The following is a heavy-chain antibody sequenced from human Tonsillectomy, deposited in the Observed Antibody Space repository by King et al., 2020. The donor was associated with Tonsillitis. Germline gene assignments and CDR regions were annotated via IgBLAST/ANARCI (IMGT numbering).Heavy chain of an antibody. CDR1: GGSISNGGYY. Sequence: QLQESGPGLVKPSQTLSLTCTVSGGSISNGGYYWSWIRQHPGKGLEWIGYIYYSGSTDYNPSLKSRVTISVDTSKNQFSLKLSSVTAADTAAYFCASDPITMVRGGALNDYYYNIDVWGQGTTVTVSS. CDR2: IYYSGST. V-gene: IGHV4-31*03. D-gene: IGHD3-10*01. J-gene: IGHJ6*02. CDR3: ASDPITMVRGGALNDYYYNIDV.